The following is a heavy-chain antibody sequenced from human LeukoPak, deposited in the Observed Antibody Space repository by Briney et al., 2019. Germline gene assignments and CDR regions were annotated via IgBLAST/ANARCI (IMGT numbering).Heavy chain of an antibody. D-gene: IGHD3-22*01. V-gene: IGHV3-9*01. CDR3: AKDSGYYDSSGYKSNYFDY. Sequence: GRSLRLSCAASGFTFDDYAMHWARQAPGKGLEWVSGISWNSGSIGYADSVKGRFTISRDNAKNSLYLQMNSLRAEDTALYYCAKDSGYYDSSGYKSNYFDYWGQGTLVTVSS. CDR2: ISWNSGSI. CDR1: GFTFDDYA. J-gene: IGHJ4*02.